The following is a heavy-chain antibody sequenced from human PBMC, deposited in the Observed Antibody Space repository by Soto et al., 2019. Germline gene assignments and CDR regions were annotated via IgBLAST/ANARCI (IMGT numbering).Heavy chain of an antibody. CDR2: INQGGSDK. V-gene: IGHV3-7*05. CDR1: GFTFSNFW. CDR3: AKLTGIAVAGTVDY. J-gene: IGHJ4*02. D-gene: IGHD6-19*01. Sequence: PGGSLRLSCAASGFTFSNFWMSWVRQAPGKGLEWVANINQGGSDKFYVDSVKGRFTISRDNSKSTLYLQMNSLRAEDTAVYYCAKLTGIAVAGTVDYWGQGPLVTVSS.